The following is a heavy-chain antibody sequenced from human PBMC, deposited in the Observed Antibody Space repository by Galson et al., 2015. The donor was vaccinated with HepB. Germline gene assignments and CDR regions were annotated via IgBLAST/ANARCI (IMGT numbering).Heavy chain of an antibody. CDR1: GYTFTSYY. J-gene: IGHJ3*02. D-gene: IGHD2-2*01. Sequence: SVKVSCKASGYTFTSYYMHWVRQAPGQGLEWMGIINPSGGSTSYAQKFQGRVTMTRDTSTSTVYMELSSLRSEDTAVYYCARDCSSTSCQPRDAFDIWGQATMVTVSS. CDR3: ARDCSSTSCQPRDAFDI. V-gene: IGHV1-46*01. CDR2: INPSGGST.